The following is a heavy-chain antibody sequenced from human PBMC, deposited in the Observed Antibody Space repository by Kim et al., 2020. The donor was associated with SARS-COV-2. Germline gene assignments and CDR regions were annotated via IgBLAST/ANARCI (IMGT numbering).Heavy chain of an antibody. Sequence: ASVKVSCKASGYTFTSYGISWVRQAPGQGLEWMGWISAYNGNTNYAQKLQGRVTMTTDTSTSTAYMELRSLRSDDTAVYYCARDPRRYDSSASRRYYFDYWGQGTLVTVSS. J-gene: IGHJ4*02. CDR3: ARDPRRYDSSASRRYYFDY. CDR2: ISAYNGNT. V-gene: IGHV1-18*01. D-gene: IGHD3-22*01. CDR1: GYTFTSYG.